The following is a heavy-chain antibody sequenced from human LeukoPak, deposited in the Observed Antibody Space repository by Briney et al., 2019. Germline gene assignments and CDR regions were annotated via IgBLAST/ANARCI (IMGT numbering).Heavy chain of an antibody. D-gene: IGHD3-10*01. Sequence: SETLSLTCTVSGASISSYYWGWIRQPPGKGLEWIGTIYYSGSAYYNPSLKSRVTISVDTSKNQFSLELSSVTAADTAVYSCARSPAGVWYFDLWGRGTLVTVSS. CDR2: IYYSGSA. V-gene: IGHV4-39*01. CDR1: GASISSYY. CDR3: ARSPAGVWYFDL. J-gene: IGHJ2*01.